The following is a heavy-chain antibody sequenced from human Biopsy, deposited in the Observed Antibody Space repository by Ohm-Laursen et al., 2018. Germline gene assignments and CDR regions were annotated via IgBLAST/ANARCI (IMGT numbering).Heavy chain of an antibody. CDR2: IIPFTGVT. D-gene: IGHD1-26*01. CDR1: GAIVTSYA. V-gene: IGHV1-69*04. J-gene: IGHJ3*01. CDR3: ATDARWDPSLDAFHV. Sequence: GSSVEVSCKASGAIVTSYAISWVRQAPGQGLEWMGRIIPFTGVTNYAQNFQGKVTISADKSPPTVYVELSTLKPDDTAVYYCATDARWDPSLDAFHVWGQGTQVTVS.